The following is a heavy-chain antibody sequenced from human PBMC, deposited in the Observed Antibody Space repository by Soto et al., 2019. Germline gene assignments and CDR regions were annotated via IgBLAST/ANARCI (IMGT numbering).Heavy chain of an antibody. CDR3: VRLPYFDNNGHTAFDI. Sequence: QVQLQESGPGLVKPSETLSLTCTVSGGSVTSGTYYWNWLRQPPGEGLEWIGYMFYTGTTKYNPSLKSRVTISLSTSQNQFSLKLTSVTAADTAVYYCVRLPYFDNNGHTAFDIWGQGTMVTVSS. J-gene: IGHJ3*02. D-gene: IGHD3-22*01. CDR1: GGSVTSGTYY. CDR2: MFYTGTT. V-gene: IGHV4-61*01.